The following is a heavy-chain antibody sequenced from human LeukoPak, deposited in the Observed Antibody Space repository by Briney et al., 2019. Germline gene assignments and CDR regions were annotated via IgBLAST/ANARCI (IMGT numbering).Heavy chain of an antibody. Sequence: ASVKVSCKASGYIFTNYAMHWVRQAPGQRLEWMGWISAGNGNTKYSQKFQDRVTITRDTSASTAYMELSSLRSEDTAVYYCARDRDIVLVSTAPDYWGQGTLVTVSS. V-gene: IGHV1-3*01. CDR3: ARDRDIVLVSTAPDY. D-gene: IGHD2-2*01. CDR1: GYIFTNYA. CDR2: ISAGNGNT. J-gene: IGHJ4*02.